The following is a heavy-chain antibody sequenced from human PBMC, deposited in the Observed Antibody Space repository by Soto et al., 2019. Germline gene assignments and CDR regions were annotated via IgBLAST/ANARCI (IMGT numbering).Heavy chain of an antibody. CDR1: GFTFSNAW. CDR2: IKSKTDGGTT. Sequence: PGGSLRLSCAASGFTFSNAWMSWVRQAPGKGLEWVGRIKSKTDGGTTDYAAPVKGRFTISRDDSKNTLYLQMNSLKTEDTAVYYCTTGRDYYDSSGYGVWFDPWGQGTRVTVSS. J-gene: IGHJ5*02. D-gene: IGHD3-22*01. V-gene: IGHV3-15*01. CDR3: TTGRDYYDSSGYGVWFDP.